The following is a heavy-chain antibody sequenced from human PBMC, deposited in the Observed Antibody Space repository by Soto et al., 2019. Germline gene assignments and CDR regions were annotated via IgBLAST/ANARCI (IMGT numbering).Heavy chain of an antibody. CDR2: IYPGDSDT. V-gene: IGHV5-51*01. CDR1: GYSFTSYW. D-gene: IGHD3-3*01. J-gene: IGHJ5*02. Sequence: GESLKISCKGSGYSFTSYWIGWVRQMPGKGLEWMGIIYPGDSDTRYSPSFQGQVTISADKSISTAYLQWSSLKASDTAMYYCARRTGHLYYDFWSGSTTHNSFDPWGQGTLVTVSS. CDR3: ARRTGHLYYDFWSGSTTHNSFDP.